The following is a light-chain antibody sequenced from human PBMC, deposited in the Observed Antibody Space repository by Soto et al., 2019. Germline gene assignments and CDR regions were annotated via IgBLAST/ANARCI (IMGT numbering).Light chain of an antibody. CDR2: GVT. CDR3: SSFTSNRIYV. V-gene: IGLV2-14*03. Sequence: ALAQPTSVSGSPGQSITISCTGNHNDIGTYDYVSWYQQHPGRAPRLLIHGVTTRPSGISDRFSASKSGLTASLTISGLQPEDEADYYCSSFTSNRIYVFGPGTKVTVL. J-gene: IGLJ1*01. CDR1: HNDIGTYDY.